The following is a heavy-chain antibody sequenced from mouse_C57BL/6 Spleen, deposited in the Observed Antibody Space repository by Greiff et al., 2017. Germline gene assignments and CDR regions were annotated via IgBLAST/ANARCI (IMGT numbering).Heavy chain of an antibody. D-gene: IGHD2-12*01. J-gene: IGHJ1*03. CDR1: GYTFTSYW. Sequence: QVQLQQPGAELVMPGASVKLSCKASGYTFTSYWMHWVKQRPGQGLEWIGEIDPSDSYTNYNQKFKGKSTLTVDKSSSIAYMQLSSLTSEDAAVDYCARRESYYYWYFDVWGTGTTVTVSS. V-gene: IGHV1-69*01. CDR2: IDPSDSYT. CDR3: ARRESYYYWYFDV.